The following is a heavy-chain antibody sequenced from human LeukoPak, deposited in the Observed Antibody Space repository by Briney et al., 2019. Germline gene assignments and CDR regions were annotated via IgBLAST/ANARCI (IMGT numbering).Heavy chain of an antibody. CDR3: ARRGLDKWNDNGGYY. D-gene: IGHD1-1*01. Sequence: SETLSLTCAVYGGSFSGYYWSWIRQPPGKGLEWIGEINHSGSTNYNPSLKSRVTISVDTSKNQFSLKLSSVTAAGTAVYYCARRGLDKWNDNGGYYWGQGTLVTVSS. V-gene: IGHV4-34*01. J-gene: IGHJ4*02. CDR1: GGSFSGYY. CDR2: INHSGST.